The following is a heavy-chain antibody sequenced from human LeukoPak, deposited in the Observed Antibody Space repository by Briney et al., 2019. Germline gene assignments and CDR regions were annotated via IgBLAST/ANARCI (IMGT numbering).Heavy chain of an antibody. D-gene: IGHD2-15*01. Sequence: GGSLRLSCAASGFTFSSYAMSWVRQAPGKGLEWVSAISGSGGSTYYADSVKGRFTISRYNSKNTLYLQMNSLRAEDTAVYYCAKDVGDIVVVVAATGSGSQHWGQGPLAPVSS. CDR2: ISGSGGST. J-gene: IGHJ1*01. CDR1: GFTFSSYA. V-gene: IGHV3-23*01. CDR3: AKDVGDIVVVVAATGSGSQH.